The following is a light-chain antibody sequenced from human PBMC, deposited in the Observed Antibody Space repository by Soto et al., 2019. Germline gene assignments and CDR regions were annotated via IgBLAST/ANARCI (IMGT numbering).Light chain of an antibody. CDR3: SSYAGSNNVI. Sequence: QSALTQPPSASGSPGQSVAISCTGXSSDVGGNNYVSWYQQHPGKAPKLMVYEVTKRPSGVPDRFSGSKSGNTASLTVSGLQAEDEADYYCSSYAGSNNVIFGGGTKLTVL. CDR2: EVT. V-gene: IGLV2-8*01. J-gene: IGLJ2*01. CDR1: SSDVGGNNY.